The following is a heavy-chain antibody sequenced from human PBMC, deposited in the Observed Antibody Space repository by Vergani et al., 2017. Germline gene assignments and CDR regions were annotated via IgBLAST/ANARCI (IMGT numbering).Heavy chain of an antibody. J-gene: IGHJ4*02. CDR1: GGTFSSYA. Sequence: QVQLVQSGAEVKKPGSSVKVSCKASGGTFSSYAISWVRQAPGQGLEWMGGINPIFGTATYAQKFQGRVTITADESTSTAYMELSSRRSEDTAVYYCASGPRGSYSGTFDYWGQGTLVTVSS. D-gene: IGHD1-26*01. V-gene: IGHV1-69*01. CDR3: ASGPRGSYSGTFDY. CDR2: INPIFGTA.